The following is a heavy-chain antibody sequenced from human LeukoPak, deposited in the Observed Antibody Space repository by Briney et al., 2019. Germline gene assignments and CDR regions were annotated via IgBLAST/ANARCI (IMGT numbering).Heavy chain of an antibody. CDR2: FDPEDGET. Sequence: ASVKVSCKVSGYTLTELSMHWVRQAPGKGLEWMGGFDPEDGETIYAQKFQGRVTMTEDTSTDAAYMELSSLRSEDTAVYYCATDRAQIVGATGYYMDVWGKGTTVTVSS. CDR3: ATDRAQIVGATGYYMDV. CDR1: GYTLTELS. D-gene: IGHD1-26*01. V-gene: IGHV1-24*01. J-gene: IGHJ6*03.